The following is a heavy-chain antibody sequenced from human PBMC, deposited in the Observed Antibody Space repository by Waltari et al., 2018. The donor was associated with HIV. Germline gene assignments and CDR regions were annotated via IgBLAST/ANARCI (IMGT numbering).Heavy chain of an antibody. J-gene: IGHJ4*02. CDR1: GYTFTSYG. CDR2: VSAYNGHK. D-gene: IGHD3-3*01. Sequence: QVQLVQSGAEVKKPGASVKVSCKASGYTFTSYGISWVRQAPGQGLEWMGWVSAYNGHKNHSQKLQGRVTMTTDTSTSTGYMDLGSLESDDTAFYYCAMALWSGYYTPYYFDYWGQGTPVTVSS. CDR3: AMALWSGYYTPYYFDY. V-gene: IGHV1-18*01.